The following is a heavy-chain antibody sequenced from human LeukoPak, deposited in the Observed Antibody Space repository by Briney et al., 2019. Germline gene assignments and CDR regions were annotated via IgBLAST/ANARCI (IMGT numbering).Heavy chain of an antibody. CDR2: IYSSGST. V-gene: IGHV4-59*08. D-gene: IGHD2-15*01. Sequence: PSETLSLTCTVSGGSIGIYCASWIRQPPGKGLEWIGCIYSSGSTNYNPSLKSRVTVSVDMSKNQFSLKLDSVTAADTAVYYCERSGGSYFDYWGQGILVTVSS. CDR3: ERSGGSYFDY. CDR1: GGSIGIYC. J-gene: IGHJ4*02.